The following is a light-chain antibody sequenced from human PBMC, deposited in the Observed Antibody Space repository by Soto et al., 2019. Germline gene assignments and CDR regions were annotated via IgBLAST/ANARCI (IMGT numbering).Light chain of an antibody. CDR1: SSNIGAGYD. Sequence: QSVLTQPPSVSGAPGQRVTISCTGSSSNIGAGYDVHWYQQLPRTAPKLLIYGNNNRPSGVPDRFSGSKSGTSASLAITGLQAEDEADYYCKSYDSSLSGRVVFGGGTKLTVL. V-gene: IGLV1-40*01. J-gene: IGLJ2*01. CDR3: KSYDSSLSGRVV. CDR2: GNN.